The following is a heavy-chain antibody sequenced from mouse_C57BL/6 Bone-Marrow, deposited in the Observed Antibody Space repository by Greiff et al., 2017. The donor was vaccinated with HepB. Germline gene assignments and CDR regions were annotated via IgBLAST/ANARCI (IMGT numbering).Heavy chain of an antibody. CDR1: GYAFTNYL. CDR2: INPGSGGT. J-gene: IGHJ2*01. CDR3: ARSPGSSYLYYFDY. V-gene: IGHV1-54*01. D-gene: IGHD1-1*01. Sequence: VQLQQSGAELVRPGTSVKVSCKASGYAFTNYLIEWVKQRPGQGLEWIGVINPGSGGTNYNEKFKGKATLTADKSSSTAYMQLSSLTSEDSAVYFCARSPGSSYLYYFDYWGQGTTLTVSS.